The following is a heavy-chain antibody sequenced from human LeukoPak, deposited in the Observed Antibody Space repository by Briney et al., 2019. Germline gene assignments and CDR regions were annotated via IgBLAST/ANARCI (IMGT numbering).Heavy chain of an antibody. CDR2: IDYSGRT. J-gene: IGHJ4*02. Sequence: SETLSLTCTVSGGSTNYYYWSWIRQPPGKGLEWIGYIDYSGRTKYNPSLKSRVTISVDTSKNQFSLKLSSMTATDTAVYYCASNIPTSTTSPPLGYWGQGTLVTVSS. CDR1: GGSTNYYY. D-gene: IGHD1-26*01. CDR3: ASNIPTSTTSPPLGY. V-gene: IGHV4-59*08.